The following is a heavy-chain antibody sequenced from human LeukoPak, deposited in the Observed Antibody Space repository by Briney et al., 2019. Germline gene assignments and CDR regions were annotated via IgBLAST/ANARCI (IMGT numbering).Heavy chain of an antibody. J-gene: IGHJ4*02. CDR1: GFTFTTFG. Sequence: GSLRLSCAASGFTFTTFGIHWVRQAPGKGLEWVAAISPDGEIEYYTDSVKGRFTVSRDNSKNMIYLQMNSLRGEDSAVYFCAKINNDDDYWGQGALVTVSS. CDR2: ISPDGEIE. CDR3: AKINNDDDY. V-gene: IGHV3-30*18. D-gene: IGHD1/OR15-1a*01.